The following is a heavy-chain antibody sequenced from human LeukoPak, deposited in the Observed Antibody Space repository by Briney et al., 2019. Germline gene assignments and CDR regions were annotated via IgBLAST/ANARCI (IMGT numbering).Heavy chain of an antibody. CDR3: AKVPERRDGYKISPPFDY. CDR2: ISYDGSNK. Sequence: GGSLRLSCAASGFTFSIYGIHWVRQAPGKGLEWVAVISYDGSNKYYADSVKGRFTISRDNSKSTPYLQMNSLRAEDTAVYYCAKVPERRDGYKISPPFDYWGQGTLVTVSS. CDR1: GFTFSIYG. J-gene: IGHJ4*02. V-gene: IGHV3-30*18. D-gene: IGHD5-24*01.